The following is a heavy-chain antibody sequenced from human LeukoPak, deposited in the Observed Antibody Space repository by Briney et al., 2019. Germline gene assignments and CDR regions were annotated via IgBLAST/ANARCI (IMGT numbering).Heavy chain of an antibody. V-gene: IGHV4-39*01. CDR2: IYYSGRT. Sequence: SSETLSLTCSASGGSISRSSYNWGWIRQPPGKGLEWIGSIYYSGRTYYNPSLKSRVTISVDTSKNQFSLKLSSVTAADTAVYYCARIITYYDFSCWFDPWGQGTLVTVSS. CDR1: GGSISRSSYN. CDR3: ARIITYYDFSCWFDP. J-gene: IGHJ5*02. D-gene: IGHD3-3*01.